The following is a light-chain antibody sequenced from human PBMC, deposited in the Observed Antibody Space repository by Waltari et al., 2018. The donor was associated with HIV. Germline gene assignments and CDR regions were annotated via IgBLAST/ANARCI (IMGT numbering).Light chain of an antibody. CDR2: EAA. CDR3: QQANNFPHS. CDR1: QSIGTP. V-gene: IGKV1-12*01. Sequence: DTQMTQSPSSVSASVGDRVTITCRASQSIGTPVACYQQKPDRTPKLLIFEAARLQTGVPSRFSGSGSGTDFTLTITSLQPEDLATYYCQQANNFPHSFGQGT. J-gene: IGKJ2*03.